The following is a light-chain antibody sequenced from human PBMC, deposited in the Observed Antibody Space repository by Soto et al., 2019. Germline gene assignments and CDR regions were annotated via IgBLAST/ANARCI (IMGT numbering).Light chain of an antibody. CDR3: QTWGTGIRI. V-gene: IGLV4-69*01. CDR1: RGHSSYA. CDR2: LNSDGSH. Sequence: QLVLTQSPSASASPGASVKLPCTLSRGHSSYAIAWYQQQAEKGPRYLMKLNSDGSHSKGDGIPDRFSGSSSGAERYLTISSLQSEDEADYYCQTWGTGIRIFGGGTKLTVL. J-gene: IGLJ2*01.